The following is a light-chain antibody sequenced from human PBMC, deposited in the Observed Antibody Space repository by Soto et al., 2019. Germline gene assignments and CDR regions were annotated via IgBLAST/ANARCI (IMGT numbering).Light chain of an antibody. Sequence: EIVLTQSPGTLSLSPGERATLSCRASQSVSSSYLAWYQQKPGQAPRLLIYGASSRATGIPDRFSGSGSGTDFTLTISRLGPEDFAVYYCQQYGSSRVFGPGTKVDIK. V-gene: IGKV3-20*01. CDR1: QSVSSSY. CDR3: QQYGSSRV. CDR2: GAS. J-gene: IGKJ3*01.